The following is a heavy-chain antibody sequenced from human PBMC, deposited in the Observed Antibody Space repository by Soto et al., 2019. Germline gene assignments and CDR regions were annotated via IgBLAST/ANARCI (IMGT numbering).Heavy chain of an antibody. CDR1: GGSISSTSYY. J-gene: IGHJ6*02. D-gene: IGHD6-19*01. Sequence: TSETLSLTCTVSGGSISSTSYYWGWIRQPPGKGLEWIGSIYYSGSTNYNPSLKSRVTISVDTSKNQFSLKLSSVTAADTAVYYCARDKGSGWSIDVWGQGTTVTVSS. CDR3: ARDKGSGWSIDV. CDR2: IYYSGST. V-gene: IGHV4-39*07.